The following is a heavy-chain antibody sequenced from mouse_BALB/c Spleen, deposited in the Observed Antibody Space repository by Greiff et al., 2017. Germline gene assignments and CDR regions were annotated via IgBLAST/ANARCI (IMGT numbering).Heavy chain of an antibody. D-gene: IGHD1-1*01. V-gene: IGHV5-17*02. CDR1: GFTFSSFG. J-gene: IGHJ4*01. CDR3: AAYITTVPSYYAMDY. Sequence: EVQLVESGGGLVQPGGSRKLSCAASGFTFSSFGMHWVRQAPEKGLEWVAYISSGSSTIYYADTVKGRFTISRDNPKNTLFLQMTSLRSEDTAMYYCAAYITTVPSYYAMDYWGQGTSVTVSS. CDR2: ISSGSSTI.